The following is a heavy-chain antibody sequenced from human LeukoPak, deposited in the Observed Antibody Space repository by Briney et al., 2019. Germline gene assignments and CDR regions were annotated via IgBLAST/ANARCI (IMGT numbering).Heavy chain of an antibody. CDR2: IYSGGST. CDR3: AKVVSRDIVVVPAASLGWFDP. V-gene: IGHV3-53*01. CDR1: GFTVSSNF. D-gene: IGHD2-2*01. Sequence: PGGSLRLSCAASGFTVSSNFMSWVRQAPGKGLEWVSVIYSGGSTYYADSVKGRFTISRDNSKNTLYLQMNSLRAEDTAVYYCAKVVSRDIVVVPAASLGWFDPWGQGTLVTVSA. J-gene: IGHJ5*02.